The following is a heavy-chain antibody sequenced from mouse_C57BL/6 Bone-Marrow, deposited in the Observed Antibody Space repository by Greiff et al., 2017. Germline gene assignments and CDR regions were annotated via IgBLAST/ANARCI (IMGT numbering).Heavy chain of an antibody. CDR1: GFTFSNSW. CDR3: TEDYYGSTYYAMDY. D-gene: IGHD1-1*01. J-gene: IGHJ4*01. CDR2: IRLKSDTYAT. Sequence: EVKVEESGGGLVQPGGSMKLSCVASGFTFSNSWMNWVRQSPEKGLEWVAQIRLKSDTYATHDAESVKGRFTISRDDSKSSVYLQMNNLRAEDTEIYYCTEDYYGSTYYAMDYWGQGTSVTVAS. V-gene: IGHV6-3*01.